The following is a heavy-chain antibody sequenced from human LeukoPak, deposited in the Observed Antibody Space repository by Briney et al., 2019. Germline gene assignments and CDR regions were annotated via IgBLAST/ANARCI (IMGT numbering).Heavy chain of an antibody. CDR3: ARGDDSSGYDTYYFDY. Sequence: SSETLSLTCAVYGGSFSGYYWSWIRQPPGKGLEWIGEINHSGSTNYNPSLKSRVTISVDTSKNQFSLKLSSVTAADTAVYYCARGDDSSGYDTYYFDYWGQGTLVTVSS. CDR1: GGSFSGYY. CDR2: INHSGST. V-gene: IGHV4-34*01. D-gene: IGHD3-22*01. J-gene: IGHJ4*02.